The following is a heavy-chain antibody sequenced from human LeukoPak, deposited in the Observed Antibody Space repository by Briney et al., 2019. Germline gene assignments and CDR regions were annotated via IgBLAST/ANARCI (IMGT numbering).Heavy chain of an antibody. Sequence: SETLSLTCTVSGGSISSSYWSWIRQPPGKGLEWIEYIYYTGSTNYNPSLKSRVTISVDTSKNQFSLRLSSVTAADTAVYYCARFSPYCSGSSCYVSFLDYWGQGTLVTVSS. CDR3: ARFSPYCSGSSCYVSFLDY. J-gene: IGHJ4*02. CDR1: GGSISSSY. V-gene: IGHV4-59*01. D-gene: IGHD2-15*01. CDR2: IYYTGST.